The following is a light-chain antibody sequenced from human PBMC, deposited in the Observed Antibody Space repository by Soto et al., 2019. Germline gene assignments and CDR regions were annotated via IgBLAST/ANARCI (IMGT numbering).Light chain of an antibody. CDR2: GAS. J-gene: IGKJ1*01. CDR3: QQCRGSRT. Sequence: DIVLTQSPGTLSLSPGERAPLSCRASQSVSSVYLAWYQQKPGQTPRLLIHGASTRATGIPDRFSGTGSGTVFPLTISRLEPEDFAVYYCQQCRGSRTFGQGTKVDIK. CDR1: QSVSSVY. V-gene: IGKV3-20*01.